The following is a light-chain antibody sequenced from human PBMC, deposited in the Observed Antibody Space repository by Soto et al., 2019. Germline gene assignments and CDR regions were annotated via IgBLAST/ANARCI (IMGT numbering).Light chain of an antibody. Sequence: EVVLTQSPVTLSLSPGERATLSCRADQSVSANYLAWYQQKPGQAPRLLIYGASSRATGIPDRFSGSGSGTDFTLTISRLEPEDFAVFYCHQYGSSPFTFGPGTKVDIK. CDR2: GAS. CDR3: HQYGSSPFT. V-gene: IGKV3-20*01. CDR1: QSVSANY. J-gene: IGKJ3*01.